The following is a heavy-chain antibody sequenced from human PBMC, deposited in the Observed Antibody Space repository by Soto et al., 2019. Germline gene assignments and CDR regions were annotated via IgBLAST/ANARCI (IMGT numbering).Heavy chain of an antibody. J-gene: IGHJ6*02. CDR3: IYRRALYDYHGLDV. V-gene: IGHV2-5*02. Sequence: GSGPTLVNPTQTLTLTCTFPGFSLSTSGVGVGWIRQPPGKALEWLALIYWDDYKRYSPSLKSRLTVTKDTSNNQVVLTMTNMDPVDTATYYCIYRRALYDYHGLDVWGQGTTVTVSS. CDR1: GFSLSTSGVG. D-gene: IGHD3-16*01. CDR2: IYWDDYK.